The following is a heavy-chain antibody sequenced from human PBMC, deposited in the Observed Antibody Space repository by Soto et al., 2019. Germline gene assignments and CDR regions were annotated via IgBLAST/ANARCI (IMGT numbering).Heavy chain of an antibody. CDR2: MYYSGST. Sequence: QVQLRESGPGLVKPSQTLSLTCTVSGGSINSGGYYWNWIRQHPGKGLEWIGYMYYSGSTYYNPCRPSRVIISAHMSENNFALKLSSVTAADTAVYFCARGYRQSGYSSSWVFDYWGQGTLVNVSS. CDR3: ARGYRQSGYSSSWVFDY. V-gene: IGHV4-31*03. CDR1: GGSINSGGYY. D-gene: IGHD6-13*01. J-gene: IGHJ4*02.